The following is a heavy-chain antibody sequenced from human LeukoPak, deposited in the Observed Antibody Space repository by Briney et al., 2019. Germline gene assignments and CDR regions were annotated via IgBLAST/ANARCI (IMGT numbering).Heavy chain of an antibody. D-gene: IGHD3-10*01. CDR2: ISSSGITI. CDR1: GFTFSDYY. CDR3: ARDQYGSGDGYYMDV. J-gene: IGHJ6*03. V-gene: IGHV3-11*04. Sequence: PGGSLRLSCAASGFTFSDYYMSWIRQAPGKGLEWVSYISSSGITIFYADSVKGRFTISRDNAKNSLYLQMNSLRAEDTAVYYCARDQYGSGDGYYMDVWGKGTTVTISS.